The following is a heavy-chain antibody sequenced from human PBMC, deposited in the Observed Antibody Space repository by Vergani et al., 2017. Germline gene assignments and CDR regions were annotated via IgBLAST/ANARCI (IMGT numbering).Heavy chain of an antibody. CDR3: ASRGSYGQSRSFDY. Sequence: QVQLVQSGAEVKKPGSSVKVSCKASGGTFSSYTISWVRQAPGQGLEWMGRIIPILGIANYAQKFQGRVTITADKSTSTAYMELSSLRSEDTAVYYCASRGSYGQSRSFDYWGQGTLVTVAS. J-gene: IGHJ4*02. D-gene: IGHD5-18*01. CDR2: IIPILGIA. CDR1: GGTFSSYT. V-gene: IGHV1-69*02.